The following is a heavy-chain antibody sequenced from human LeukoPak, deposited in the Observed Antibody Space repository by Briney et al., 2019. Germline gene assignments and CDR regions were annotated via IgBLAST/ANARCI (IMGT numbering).Heavy chain of an antibody. CDR3: ARSSSSQAIYYYYYMDV. CDR2: IIPIFGTA. V-gene: IGHV1-69*06. J-gene: IGHJ6*03. D-gene: IGHD6-13*01. Sequence: EASVKVSCKASGGTFSSYAISWVRQAPGQGLEWMGGIIPIFGTANYAQKFQGRVTITADKSTSTAYMELSSLRSEDTAVYYCARSSSSQAIYYYYYMDVWGKGTTVTVSS. CDR1: GGTFSSYA.